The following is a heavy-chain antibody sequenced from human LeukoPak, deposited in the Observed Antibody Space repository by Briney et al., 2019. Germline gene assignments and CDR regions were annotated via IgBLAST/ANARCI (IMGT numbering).Heavy chain of an antibody. D-gene: IGHD3-10*01. V-gene: IGHV1-3*01. J-gene: IGHJ6*04. Sequence: ASVKVPWKASGYTFTSYAMHWVRQAPEQRLEWMGWINAGNGNTKYSQKSQGRVTITRDTSASTAYMELSSLRSEDTAVYYCARVITMVRGHGMDVWGKGTTVTVSS. CDR3: ARVITMVRGHGMDV. CDR2: INAGNGNT. CDR1: GYTFTSYA.